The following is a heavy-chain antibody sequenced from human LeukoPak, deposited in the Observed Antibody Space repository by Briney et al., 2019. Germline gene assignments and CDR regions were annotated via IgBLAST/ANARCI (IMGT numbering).Heavy chain of an antibody. J-gene: IGHJ4*02. CDR1: GGSVSRGAYY. V-gene: IGHV4-31*03. CDR3: ARAYSSGWYFDY. Sequence: PSRTLSLTCTVSGGSVSRGAYYWSWIRQHPGKGLEWIGYIHYSGSTYYNPSLKSGVTISVDTSKNQFSLNLSSVTAADTAVYYCARAYSSGWYFDYWGQGTLVTVSS. CDR2: IHYSGST. D-gene: IGHD6-19*01.